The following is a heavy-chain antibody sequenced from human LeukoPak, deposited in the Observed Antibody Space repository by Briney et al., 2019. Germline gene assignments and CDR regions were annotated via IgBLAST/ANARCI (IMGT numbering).Heavy chain of an antibody. CDR1: GFTFSNAW. CDR3: TTDYGDYVIRDY. Sequence: GGSLRLSCAASGFTFSNAWMSWVRQAPGKGLEWVGRIKSKTDGGTTAYAAPVKDRFTISRDDSRHTLYLQMNSLKTQDTAVTYYTTDYGDYVIRDYWGQGTLVTVSS. J-gene: IGHJ4*02. D-gene: IGHD4-17*01. CDR2: IKSKTDGGTT. V-gene: IGHV3-15*01.